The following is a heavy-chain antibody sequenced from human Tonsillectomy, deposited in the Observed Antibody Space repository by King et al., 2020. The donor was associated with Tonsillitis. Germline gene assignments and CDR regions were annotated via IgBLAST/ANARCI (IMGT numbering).Heavy chain of an antibody. CDR2: ISSGGSVI. D-gene: IGHD3-22*01. V-gene: IGHV3-48*03. CDR1: GFIFSSYE. CDR3: ARDSCDYDRSDCNAFDI. Sequence: VQLVESGGGLVQPGGSLRLSCAASGFIFSSYEMNWVRQAPGKGLEWVSYISSGGSVISYADSVKGRFTVSRDNAKNSVYLQMNSLRAEDTAVYYCARDSCDYDRSDCNAFDIWGQGTMVTVSS. J-gene: IGHJ3*02.